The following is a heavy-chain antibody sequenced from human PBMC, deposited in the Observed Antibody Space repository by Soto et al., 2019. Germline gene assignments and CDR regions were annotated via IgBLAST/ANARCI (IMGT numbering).Heavy chain of an antibody. V-gene: IGHV1-58*01. CDR3: AREKGVEGEWLQIGRSWFDP. Sequence: AMKVSRKASVFTFTSDVQRVRAARGERLEWMGWIVVGSGNTNYAQNFQERVTITRDMSTSTAYMELSSLRSEDTAVYYCAREKGVEGEWLQIGRSWFDPCGQGRLVTVS. D-gene: IGHD5-12*01. J-gene: IGHJ5*02. CDR1: VFTFTSD. CDR2: IVVGSGNT.